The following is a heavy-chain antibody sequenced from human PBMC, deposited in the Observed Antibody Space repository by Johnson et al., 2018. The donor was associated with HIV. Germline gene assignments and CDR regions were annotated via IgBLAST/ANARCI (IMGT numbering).Heavy chain of an antibody. V-gene: IGHV3-30*04. CDR2: ISYDGNNK. CDR3: ARHQLWVHDVLNI. J-gene: IGHJ3*02. D-gene: IGHD2-21*01. Sequence: QELLVESGGGVVQPGGSLRLSCAASGFTFSSYAMSWVRQAPGKGLEWVAVISYDGNNKYSTESVKGRFTISRDNSKNTLYLQMNSLRSEDTAAYYCARHQLWVHDVLNIWGQGTVVIVSS. CDR1: GFTFSSYA.